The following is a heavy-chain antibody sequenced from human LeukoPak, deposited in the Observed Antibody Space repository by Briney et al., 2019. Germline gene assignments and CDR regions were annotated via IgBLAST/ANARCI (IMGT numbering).Heavy chain of an antibody. J-gene: IGHJ4*02. CDR2: ISGSGGST. D-gene: IGHD1-26*01. V-gene: IGHV3-23*01. Sequence: GGSLRLSCAASGFSFSNYAMSWVRQAPGKGLEWVSGISGSGGSTYYADSVKGRFTISRDNSKNTLYLQLNSLRAEDTALYYRAKVKEEHQRAYYFDYWGQGTLVTVSS. CDR3: AKVKEEHQRAYYFDY. CDR1: GFSFSNYA.